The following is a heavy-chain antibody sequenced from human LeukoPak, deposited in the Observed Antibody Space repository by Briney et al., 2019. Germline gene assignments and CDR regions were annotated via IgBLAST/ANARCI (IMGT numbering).Heavy chain of an antibody. D-gene: IGHD3-9*01. CDR3: ARVEGRYDILTGYSPGDAFDI. J-gene: IGHJ3*02. CDR1: GGSISSGGYS. Sequence: SQTLSLTCAVSGGSISSGGYSWSWIRQPPGKGLEWVVYIYHSGSTYYNPSLKSRVTISVDKSKNQLSLKLSSVTAADTAVYYCARVEGRYDILTGYSPGDAFDIWGQGTMVTVSS. CDR2: IYHSGST. V-gene: IGHV4-30-2*01.